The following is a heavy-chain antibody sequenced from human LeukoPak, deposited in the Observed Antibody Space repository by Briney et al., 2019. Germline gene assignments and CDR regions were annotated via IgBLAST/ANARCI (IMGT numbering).Heavy chain of an antibody. CDR3: VRLSGPLDDY. CDR2: ISGSGGST. D-gene: IGHD1-26*01. V-gene: IGHV3-23*01. CDR1: GFTFSNYA. Sequence: SGGSLRLSCAASGFTFSNYAMNWVRQAPGKGLEWASAISGSGGSTYYADSVKGRFTISRDNANSSLYLQMNSLRAEDTAIYYCVRLSGPLDDYWGQGTLVTVSS. J-gene: IGHJ4*02.